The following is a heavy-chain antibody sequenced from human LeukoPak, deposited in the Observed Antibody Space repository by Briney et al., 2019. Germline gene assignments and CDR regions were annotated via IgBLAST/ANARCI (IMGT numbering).Heavy chain of an antibody. V-gene: IGHV4-4*02. CDR1: GGSISSSNW. CDR2: IYHSGST. J-gene: IGHJ5*02. Sequence: WETLSLTCAVSGGSISSSNWWRWVRPPPGKGLEGIGEIYHSGSTNYNPSLKSRVTISVDNSKNQFSLKLSSVTAADTAVYYCARDRNIVLMWGGFDPWGQGTLVTVSS. D-gene: IGHD2-8*01. CDR3: ARDRNIVLMWGGFDP.